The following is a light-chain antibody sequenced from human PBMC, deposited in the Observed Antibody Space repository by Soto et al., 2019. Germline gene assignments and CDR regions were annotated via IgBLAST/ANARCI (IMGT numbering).Light chain of an antibody. V-gene: IGKV3-15*01. CDR1: QSVKSN. Sequence: ETVMTQSPATLSVSPGERATLSCRASQSVKSNLAWYQQKPGQAPRLLIYGASTRASGVPARFSGRGSGTEYTFTIRSLQSDYFAVYRCQQYNNWPPITFGQGTRLETK. J-gene: IGKJ5*01. CDR3: QQYNNWPPIT. CDR2: GAS.